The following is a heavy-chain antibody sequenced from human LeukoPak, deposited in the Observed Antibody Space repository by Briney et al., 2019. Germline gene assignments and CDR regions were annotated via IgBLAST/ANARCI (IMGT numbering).Heavy chain of an antibody. V-gene: IGHV4-59*08. CDR2: IYNSRSN. CDR3: ATRGS. J-gene: IGHJ5*02. Sequence: SETLSLTCTVSGGSISSDYWQWIRQPPGKGLEWIGYIYNSRSNNYNPSLKSRVTISVDTSKNQFSLKLTSVTAADTAVYYCATRGSWGQGTLVTVSS. CDR1: GGSISSDY. D-gene: IGHD3-10*01.